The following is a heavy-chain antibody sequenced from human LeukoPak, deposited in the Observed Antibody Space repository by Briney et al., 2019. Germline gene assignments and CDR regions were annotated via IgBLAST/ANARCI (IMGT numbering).Heavy chain of an antibody. D-gene: IGHD3-10*01. Sequence: GGSLRLSCAASGFTFSSYSMNWVRQAPGKGLEWVSSISSSSSYIYYADSVKGRFTISRDNAKNSLYLQMNSLRAEDTAVYYCAREIGSGSYYGDAFDIWGQGTMVTVSS. CDR3: AREIGSGSYYGDAFDI. CDR1: GFTFSSYS. J-gene: IGHJ3*02. CDR2: ISSSSSYI. V-gene: IGHV3-21*01.